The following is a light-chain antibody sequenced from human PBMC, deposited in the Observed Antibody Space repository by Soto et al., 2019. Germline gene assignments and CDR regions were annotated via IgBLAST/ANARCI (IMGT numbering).Light chain of an antibody. J-gene: IGKJ1*01. V-gene: IGKV1-39*01. Sequence: IQMTQYPSSLSASLGDRVTITCRTSQNIYNSLNWYQQKAGRAPAVLIYGASNLQGGVPLRFSGSGSGTDFTLTISGLQPEDSATYYCQESRSALWGTCGQGTRWIS. CDR2: GAS. CDR3: QESRSALWGT. CDR1: QNIYNS.